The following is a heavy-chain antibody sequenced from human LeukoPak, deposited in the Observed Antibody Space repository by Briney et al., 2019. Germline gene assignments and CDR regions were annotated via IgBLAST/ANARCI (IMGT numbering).Heavy chain of an antibody. Sequence: GGSLRLSCAASGFTFSSYAMSWVRQAPGKGLEWVSAISGSGGSTYYADSVKGRFTISRDNSKNTLYLQMSSLRAEDTAVYYCAKGNPPRHYYYYGMDVWGQGTTVTVSS. V-gene: IGHV3-23*01. CDR2: ISGSGGST. CDR1: GFTFSSYA. CDR3: AKGNPPRHYYYYGMDV. J-gene: IGHJ6*02.